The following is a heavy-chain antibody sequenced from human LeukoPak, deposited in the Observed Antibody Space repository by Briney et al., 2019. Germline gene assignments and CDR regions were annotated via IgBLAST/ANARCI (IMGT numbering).Heavy chain of an antibody. CDR3: ARKITIFGVVMGVYYMDV. D-gene: IGHD3-3*01. V-gene: IGHV4-30-4*01. J-gene: IGHJ6*03. Sequence: SQTLSLTCTVSGGSISSGDYYWSWIRQPPGKGLEWIGYIYYSGSTYYNPSLKSRVTISVDTSKNQFSLKLSSVTAADTAVYYCARKITIFGVVMGVYYMDVWGKGTTVTVSS. CDR1: GGSISSGDYY. CDR2: IYYSGST.